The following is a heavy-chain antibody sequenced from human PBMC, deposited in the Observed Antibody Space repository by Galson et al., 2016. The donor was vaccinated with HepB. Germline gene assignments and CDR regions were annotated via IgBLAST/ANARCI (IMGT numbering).Heavy chain of an antibody. CDR3: ARAPYSSRLYKYFQY. J-gene: IGHJ1*01. CDR1: GFTFSSYA. V-gene: IGHV4-34*01. CDR2: INDSGVT. Sequence: LRLSCAASGFTFSSYAMSWVRQAPGKGLEWIGEINDSGVTKYNPSLRSRVTLSKDTSKNQFSLNLTSLTVADAAMYYCARAPYSSRLYKYFQYWGQGTLVTVSS. D-gene: IGHD4-11*01.